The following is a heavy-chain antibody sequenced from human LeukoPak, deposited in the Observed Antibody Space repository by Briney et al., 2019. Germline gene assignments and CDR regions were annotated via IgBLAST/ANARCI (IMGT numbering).Heavy chain of an antibody. Sequence: GGSLRLSCAASGFTFSSYAMSWVRQAPGKGLEWVSAISGSGGSTYYADSVKGRFTISRDNSKNTLYLQMNCLRAEDTAVYYCANFRYWSSTSCYEGNYYFDYWGQGTLVTVSS. CDR2: ISGSGGST. J-gene: IGHJ4*02. CDR3: ANFRYWSSTSCYEGNYYFDY. V-gene: IGHV3-23*01. D-gene: IGHD2-2*01. CDR1: GFTFSSYA.